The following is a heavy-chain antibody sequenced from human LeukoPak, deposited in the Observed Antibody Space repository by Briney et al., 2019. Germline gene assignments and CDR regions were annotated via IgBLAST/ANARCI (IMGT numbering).Heavy chain of an antibody. V-gene: IGHV4-59*01. D-gene: IGHD6-6*01. J-gene: IGHJ4*02. CDR1: GGSISSYY. CDR3: ARDYIAARAFDY. CDR2: IYYSGST. Sequence: PSETLSLTCTVSGGSISSYYWSWIRQPPGKGLEWIGYIYYSGSTNYNPSLKSRVTISVDTSKNQFSLKLSSVTAADTAVYYCARDYIAARAFDYWGQGTLVTVSS.